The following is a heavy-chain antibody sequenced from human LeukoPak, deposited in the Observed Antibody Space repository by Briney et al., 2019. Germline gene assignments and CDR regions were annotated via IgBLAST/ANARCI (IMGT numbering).Heavy chain of an antibody. V-gene: IGHV1-69*05. Sequence: SVKVSCKASGGTFSSYAISWVRQAPGQGLEWVGGIIPIFGTANYAQKFQGRVTITTDESTSTAYMELSSLRSEDTAVYYCARSFRPFNSATWFLSFDSWGPGTLVTVSS. CDR3: ARSFRPFNSATWFLSFDS. J-gene: IGHJ4*02. CDR2: IIPIFGTA. D-gene: IGHD3-10*01. CDR1: GGTFSSYA.